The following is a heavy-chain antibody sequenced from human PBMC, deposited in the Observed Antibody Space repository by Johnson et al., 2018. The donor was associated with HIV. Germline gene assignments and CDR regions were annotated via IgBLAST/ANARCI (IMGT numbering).Heavy chain of an antibody. CDR1: GFTLSTYG. V-gene: IGHV3-30*18. D-gene: IGHD7-27*01. CDR3: AKDRNWGRLFDGFDI. CDR2: MSYDGSNK. J-gene: IGHJ3*02. Sequence: QVQLVESGGGVVQPGRSLRLSCVASGFTLSTYGMHWVRQAPGKGLEWVAVMSYDGSNKYYADSVKGRFTISRDSSKNTLYLQMSSLRPEDTAVYYCAKDRNWGRLFDGFDIWGRGTMVTVSS.